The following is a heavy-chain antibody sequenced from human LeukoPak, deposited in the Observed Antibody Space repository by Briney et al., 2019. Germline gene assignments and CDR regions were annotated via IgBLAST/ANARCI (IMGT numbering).Heavy chain of an antibody. J-gene: IGHJ4*02. CDR3: ARGDRDLYCSSTSCYPVL. Sequence: GGSLRLSCAASGFTFSNYVVSWVRQAPGKGLEWVSSISSSSSYIYYADSVKGRFTISRDNAKNSLYLQMNSLRAEDTAVYYCARGDRDLYCSSTSCYPVLGGQGTLVTVSS. V-gene: IGHV3-21*01. CDR1: GFTFSNYV. CDR2: ISSSSSYI. D-gene: IGHD2-2*01.